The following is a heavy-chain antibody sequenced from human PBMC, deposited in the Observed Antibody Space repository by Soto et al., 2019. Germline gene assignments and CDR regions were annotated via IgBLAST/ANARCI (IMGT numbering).Heavy chain of an antibody. J-gene: IGHJ6*04. Sequence: EVQLVESGGGLVQPGGSLRLSCVASGFTVSNTYMTWVRQAPGKGLEWVSNMYSGGGTYYTDSVKARFTISRDSSTNTLSPHTANLRAEDTAEYYCARAPGVNWVWGKGTTVTVTS. CDR3: ARAPGVNWV. D-gene: IGHD2-8*01. CDR1: GFTVSNTY. CDR2: MYSGGGT. V-gene: IGHV3-66*01.